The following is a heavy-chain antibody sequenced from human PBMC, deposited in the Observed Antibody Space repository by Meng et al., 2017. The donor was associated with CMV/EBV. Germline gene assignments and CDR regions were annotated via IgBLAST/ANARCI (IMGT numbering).Heavy chain of an antibody. CDR1: GFTFSSYA. D-gene: IGHD2-2*02. V-gene: IGHV3-30*14. CDR3: KIVVVPAAIRGTYGMDV. CDR2: ISYDGSNK. J-gene: IGHJ6*02. Sequence: GGSLRLSCAASGFTFSSYAMHWVRQAPGKGLEWVAVISYDGSNKYYADSVKGRFTISRDNSKNTLYLQMNSLRAEDTAVYYCKIVVVPAAIRGTYGMDVWGQGTTVTVSS.